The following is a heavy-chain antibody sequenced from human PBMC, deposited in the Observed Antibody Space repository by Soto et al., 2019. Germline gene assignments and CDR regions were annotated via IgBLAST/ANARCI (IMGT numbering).Heavy chain of an antibody. V-gene: IGHV3-23*01. D-gene: IGHD2-15*01. CDR1: GFPFSSYG. Sequence: EEQLLESGGGLVQPGGSLRISCAASGFPFSSYGMTWVRHAPGKGLEWVSSISGSGNGTYYGDSVKGRFTISRENSKNTLYLQMNSLRAEDTAVYYCAKGLQSPGGWGQGTLVTVSS. CDR3: AKGLQSPGG. CDR2: ISGSGNGT. J-gene: IGHJ4*02.